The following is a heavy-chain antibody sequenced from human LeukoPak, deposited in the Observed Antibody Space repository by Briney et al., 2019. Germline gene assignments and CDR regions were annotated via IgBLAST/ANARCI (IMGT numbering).Heavy chain of an antibody. Sequence: GGSLRLSCAASGFPFSSYAMSWVRLAPGKGLEWVSALSGSGDSTYYADSVKGRFTISRDNSKNTLFLQMNSLRAEDTAVYYCAKSLASIWNVYDYWGQGTLVTVSS. J-gene: IGHJ4*02. V-gene: IGHV3-23*01. CDR3: AKSLASIWNVYDY. CDR1: GFPFSSYA. CDR2: LSGSGDST. D-gene: IGHD1-1*01.